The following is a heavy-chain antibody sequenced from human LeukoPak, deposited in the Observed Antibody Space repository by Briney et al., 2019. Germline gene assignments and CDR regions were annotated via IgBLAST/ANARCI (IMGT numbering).Heavy chain of an antibody. J-gene: IGHJ5*02. CDR1: GFTFSSYG. V-gene: IGHV3-23*01. D-gene: IGHD3-10*01. Sequence: PGGSLRLSCAASGFTFSSYGMSWVRQAPGKGLEWVSAISGSGGSTYYADSVKGRFTISRDNSKNTLYLQMNSLRAEDTAVYYCAKDLDGSGRKPLYNWFDPWGQGTLVTVSS. CDR3: AKDLDGSGRKPLYNWFDP. CDR2: ISGSGGST.